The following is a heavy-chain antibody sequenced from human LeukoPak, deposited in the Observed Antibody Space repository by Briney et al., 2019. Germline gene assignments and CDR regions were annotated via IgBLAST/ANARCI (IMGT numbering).Heavy chain of an antibody. V-gene: IGHV4-59*12. CDR2: IYYSGST. CDR1: GGSISSYY. CDR3: AREFEEEQLVLGYYYYYMDV. Sequence: SSETLSLTCTVSGGSISSYYWSWIRQPPGKGLEWIGYIYYSGSTNYSPSLKSRVTISVDTSKNQFSLKLSSVTAADTAVYYCAREFEEEQLVLGYYYYYMDVWGKGTTVTVSS. D-gene: IGHD6-6*01. J-gene: IGHJ6*03.